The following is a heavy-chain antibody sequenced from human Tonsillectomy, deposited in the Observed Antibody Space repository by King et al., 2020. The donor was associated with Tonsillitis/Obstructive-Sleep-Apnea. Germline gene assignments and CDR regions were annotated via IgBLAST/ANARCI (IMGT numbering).Heavy chain of an antibody. CDR3: PSSRSSDPPGNIVEGYHHYYMDV. CDR1: GFTFGDYG. CDR2: ISGEAYGGTT. J-gene: IGHJ6*03. D-gene: IGHD2-15*01. Sequence: VQLVESGGGLVQPGRSLRLSCTPSGFTFGDYGMSWVRQAPGKGLEWVGFISGEAYGGTTDYAASLKGRFSISRDDSKSIAYLQMNSLKSDDTAVYYCPSSRSSDPPGNIVEGYHHYYMDVWGKGTTVTVSS. V-gene: IGHV3-49*04.